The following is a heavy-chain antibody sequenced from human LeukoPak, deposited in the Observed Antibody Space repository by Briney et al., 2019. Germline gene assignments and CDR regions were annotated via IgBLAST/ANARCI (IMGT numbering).Heavy chain of an antibody. D-gene: IGHD3-22*01. CDR3: AKGYYYDSSGPGSGFDY. CDR2: ISWNSGSI. V-gene: IGHV3-9*01. J-gene: IGHJ4*02. Sequence: GGSLRLSCAASGFTFDDYAMHWVRQAPGKGLEWVSGISWNSGSIGYADSVEGRFTISRDNAKNSLYLQMNSLRAEDTALYYCAKGYYYDSSGPGSGFDYWGQGTLVTVSS. CDR1: GFTFDDYA.